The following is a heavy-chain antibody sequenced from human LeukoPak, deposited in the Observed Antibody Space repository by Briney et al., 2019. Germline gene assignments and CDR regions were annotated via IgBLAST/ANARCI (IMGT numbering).Heavy chain of an antibody. D-gene: IGHD4-17*01. J-gene: IGHJ3*02. CDR1: GYSFTNYW. V-gene: IGHV5-51*01. Sequence: GESLKISCKGSGYSFTNYWIGWVRQMSGKGLEWMGIIYPGDSDTRYSPSFQGQVTISADKSNSTAYLQWSSLKASDTAKYYCASGWDYEAFDIWGQGTMVTVSS. CDR2: IYPGDSDT. CDR3: ASGWDYEAFDI.